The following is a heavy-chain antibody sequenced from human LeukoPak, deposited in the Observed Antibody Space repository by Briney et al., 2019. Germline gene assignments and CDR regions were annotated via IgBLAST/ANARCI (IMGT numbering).Heavy chain of an antibody. D-gene: IGHD2-21*01. CDR1: GFSFGDYA. CDR3: VKDPRDTYGTNWFVS. Sequence: GGSLRLSCVASGFSFGDYAMSWVRQAPGKGLQWVSQISGTGGATWYAGFARDRFTISRDNSKRTLYLQMSGLRVEDTAMYYCVKDPRDTYGTNWFVSWGQGTLLIVSS. J-gene: IGHJ5*01. CDR2: ISGTGGAT. V-gene: IGHV3-23*01.